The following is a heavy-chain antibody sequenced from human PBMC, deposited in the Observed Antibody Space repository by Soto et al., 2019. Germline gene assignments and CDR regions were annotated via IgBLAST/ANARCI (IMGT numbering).Heavy chain of an antibody. CDR3: ARGNADNWFDP. Sequence: GSLRLSCAASGFTSSSYSMNWVRQAPGKGLEWVSSISSSSSYIYYADSVKGRFTISRDNAKNSLYLQMNSLRAEDTAVYYCARGNADNWFDPWGQGTLVTVSS. D-gene: IGHD4-4*01. CDR1: GFTSSSYS. J-gene: IGHJ5*02. V-gene: IGHV3-21*01. CDR2: ISSSSSYI.